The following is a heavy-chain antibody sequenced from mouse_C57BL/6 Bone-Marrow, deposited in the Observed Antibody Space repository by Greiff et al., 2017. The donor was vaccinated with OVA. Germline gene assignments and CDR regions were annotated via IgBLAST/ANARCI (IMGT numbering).Heavy chain of an antibody. J-gene: IGHJ1*03. Sequence: EVQLQQSGPGLVKPSQSLSLTCSVTGYSITSGYYWNWIRQFPGNKLEWMGYISYDGSNNYNPSLKNRISITRDTSKNQFFLKLNSVTTEDTATYYCARELRPPFNVWDTGTTVTVSS. CDR2: ISYDGSN. D-gene: IGHD2-4*01. CDR1: GYSITSGYY. V-gene: IGHV3-6*01. CDR3: ARELRPPFNV.